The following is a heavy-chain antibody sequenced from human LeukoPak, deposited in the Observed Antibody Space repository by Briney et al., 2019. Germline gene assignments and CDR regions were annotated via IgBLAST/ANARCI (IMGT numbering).Heavy chain of an antibody. V-gene: IGHV1-8*01. CDR3: ARGTRTVYSSSSEFDY. J-gene: IGHJ4*02. D-gene: IGHD6-6*01. Sequence: ASVKVSCKASGYTFTSYDINWVRQATGQGLEWMGWMNPNSGNTGYAQKFQGRVTMTRNTSISTAYMELSSLRSEDTAVCYCARGTRTVYSSSSEFDYWGQGTLVTVSS. CDR2: MNPNSGNT. CDR1: GYTFTSYD.